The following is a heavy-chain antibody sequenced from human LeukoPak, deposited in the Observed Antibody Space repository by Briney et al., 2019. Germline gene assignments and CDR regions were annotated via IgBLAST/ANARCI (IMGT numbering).Heavy chain of an antibody. Sequence: GGSLRLSCAASGFTFSDYYMSWIRQAPGKGREWVSHISSSGSTIYYADSMKGRFTISRDNAKNSLYLQMNSLRAEDTAVYYCARALWLGEGFFDYWGQGTLVTVSS. CDR1: GFTFSDYY. J-gene: IGHJ4*02. V-gene: IGHV3-11*04. CDR3: ARALWLGEGFFDY. CDR2: ISSSGSTI. D-gene: IGHD3-10*01.